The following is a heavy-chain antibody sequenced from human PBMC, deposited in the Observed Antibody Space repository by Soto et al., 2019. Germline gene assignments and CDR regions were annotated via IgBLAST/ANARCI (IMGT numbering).Heavy chain of an antibody. J-gene: IGHJ4*01. V-gene: IGHV4-39*01. Sequence: PWETRSPTCTLSASAITSGVYYRGWFRQPPGKALEWIGQIYNNEYTAYNPSLKSRVTISVDTSKNQFSLTLTSVTAAVTAVYYCAKYTRGSMVDHWGPGTLVT. CDR1: ASAITSGVYY. D-gene: IGHD2-2*01. CDR2: IYNNEYT. CDR3: AKYTRGSMVDH.